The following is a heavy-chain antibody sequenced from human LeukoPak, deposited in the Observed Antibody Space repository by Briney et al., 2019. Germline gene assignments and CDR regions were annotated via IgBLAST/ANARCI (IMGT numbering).Heavy chain of an antibody. V-gene: IGHV1-8*03. J-gene: IGHJ4*02. CDR1: GYTFTSYD. Sequence: GASVKVSCKASGYTFTSYDINWVRQATGQGLEWVGWMNPNSGNTGYAQKFQGRVTITRNTSISTAYMGLSSLRSEDTAVYYCARGSSYYDILTGYGDYWGQGTLVTVSS. D-gene: IGHD3-9*01. CDR3: ARGSSYYDILTGYGDY. CDR2: MNPNSGNT.